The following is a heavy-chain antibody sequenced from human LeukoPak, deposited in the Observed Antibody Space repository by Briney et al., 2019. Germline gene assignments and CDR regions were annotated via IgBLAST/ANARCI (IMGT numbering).Heavy chain of an antibody. CDR2: ISSSSSYT. CDR3: ARELRYYGSGSYYY. Sequence: GGSLRLSCAASGFTFSDYYMSWIRQAPGKGLEWVSYISSSSSYTNYADSVKGRFTISRDNAKNSLYLQMNSLRAEDTAVHYCARELRYYGSGSYYYWGQGTLVTVSS. D-gene: IGHD3-10*01. J-gene: IGHJ4*02. CDR1: GFTFSDYY. V-gene: IGHV3-11*06.